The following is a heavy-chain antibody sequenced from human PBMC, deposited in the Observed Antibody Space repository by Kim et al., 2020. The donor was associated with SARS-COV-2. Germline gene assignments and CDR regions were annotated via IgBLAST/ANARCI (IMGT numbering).Heavy chain of an antibody. CDR3: ARDRGATEVFQH. CDR2: IYSGGST. J-gene: IGHJ1*01. V-gene: IGHV3-53*01. D-gene: IGHD5-12*01. CDR1: GFTVSSNY. Sequence: GGSLRLSCAASGFTVSSNYMSWVRQAPGKGLEWVSLIYSGGSTYYADSVKGRFTISRDNSKNTLYLQMNSLRAEDTAVYYCARDRGATEVFQHWGQGTLVTVSS.